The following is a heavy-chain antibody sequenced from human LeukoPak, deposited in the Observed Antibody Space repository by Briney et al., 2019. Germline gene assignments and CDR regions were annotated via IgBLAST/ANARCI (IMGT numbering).Heavy chain of an antibody. J-gene: IGHJ4*02. CDR3: TRRGAGESSGYYLGY. CDR2: IYSGGST. CDR1: GFTVSSNY. V-gene: IGHV3-53*01. Sequence: PGGSLRLSCAASGFTVSSNYMTWVRQAPGKGLEWVSVIYSGGSTYYADSVKGRFTISRDNSKNTLYLQMNSLRAEDTAVYYCTRRGAGESSGYYLGYWGQGTPVTVSS. D-gene: IGHD3-22*01.